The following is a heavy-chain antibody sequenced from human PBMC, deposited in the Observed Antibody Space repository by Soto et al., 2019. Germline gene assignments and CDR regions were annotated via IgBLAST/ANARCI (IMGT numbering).Heavy chain of an antibody. V-gene: IGHV3-7*03. CDR1: GFTFCSYW. CDR2: IKADGTEK. CDR3: VTAVRGYNANGDL. J-gene: IGHJ6*02. D-gene: IGHD5-12*01. Sequence: GGSLRLSCVGSGFTFCSYWMGWVRQTPGKGLEWVATIKADGTEKYYVDSVKGRFTFSRDNAKTSVYLEMNSLRAEDTAVYYCVTAVRGYNANGDLWGQGTTVTVSS.